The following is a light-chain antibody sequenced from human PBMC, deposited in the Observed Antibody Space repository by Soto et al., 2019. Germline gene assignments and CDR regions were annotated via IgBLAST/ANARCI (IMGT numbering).Light chain of an antibody. CDR1: QSVSSSY. J-gene: IGKJ2*01. CDR2: GAS. CDR3: QQYGSSPPYT. V-gene: IGKV3-20*01. Sequence: EIALNQSQGTLSLSPGERAALSCRASQSVSSSYLAWYQQTPGQAPRLLIYGASSRATGIPDRFSGSGSGTDFTLTISRLEPEDFAVYYCQQYGSSPPYTFGQGTMVDIK.